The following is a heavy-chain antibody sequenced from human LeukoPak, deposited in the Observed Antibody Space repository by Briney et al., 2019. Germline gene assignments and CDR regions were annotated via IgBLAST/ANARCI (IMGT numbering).Heavy chain of an antibody. Sequence: SETLSLTCTVSGGSTSSSTYYWGWIRQPPGKGLEWIGSIYYSGSTYYNPSLKSRVTISVDTSKNHFSLKLSSVTAADTAVYYCARQDYDSSGYYSLNYFDYWGQGTLVTVSS. CDR1: GGSTSSSTYY. CDR3: ARQDYDSSGYYSLNYFDY. CDR2: IYYSGST. J-gene: IGHJ4*02. V-gene: IGHV4-39*01. D-gene: IGHD3-22*01.